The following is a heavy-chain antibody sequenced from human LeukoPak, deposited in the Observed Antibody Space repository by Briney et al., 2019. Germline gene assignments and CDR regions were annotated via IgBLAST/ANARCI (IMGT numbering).Heavy chain of an antibody. Sequence: GGSLRLSCAASGFTVKRYYMYWIRQAPGRGPMWVSRISDDGRATLYADFAKGRFTISRDSAKNTVYLQMNSLRVEDTALYYCAKRTSNDSPPSFDYWGQGTLVTVSS. J-gene: IGHJ4*02. D-gene: IGHD2-15*01. CDR1: GFTVKRYY. CDR3: AKRTSNDSPPSFDY. V-gene: IGHV3-74*01. CDR2: ISDDGRAT.